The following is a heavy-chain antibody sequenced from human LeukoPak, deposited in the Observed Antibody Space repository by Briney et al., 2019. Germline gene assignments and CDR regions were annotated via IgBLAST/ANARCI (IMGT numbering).Heavy chain of an antibody. V-gene: IGHV3-23*01. Sequence: GGSLRLSCAASGFTFSSYAMSWVRQAPGKRLEWVSSISGSGGITYYADSVKGRFTISRDSSKNTLYLQVNSLRAEDTAVYYCVKVGDYSSTRYYFDYWGQGTLVTVSS. CDR2: ISGSGGIT. CDR3: VKVGDYSSTRYYFDY. D-gene: IGHD2-2*01. J-gene: IGHJ4*02. CDR1: GFTFSSYA.